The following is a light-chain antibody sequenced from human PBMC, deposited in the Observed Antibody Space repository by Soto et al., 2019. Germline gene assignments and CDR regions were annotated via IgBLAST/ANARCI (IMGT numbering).Light chain of an antibody. CDR3: SSYTSSSTLLYV. V-gene: IGLV2-14*01. CDR2: EVS. CDR1: SSDVGGYNY. J-gene: IGLJ1*01. Sequence: QSALTQPAALTWSPGQSITISCTGTSSDVGGYNYVSWYQQHPGKAPKLMIYEVSNRPSGVSNRFSGYKSGNTASLTISGLQAEDEADYYCSSYTSSSTLLYVFGTGTKVTVL.